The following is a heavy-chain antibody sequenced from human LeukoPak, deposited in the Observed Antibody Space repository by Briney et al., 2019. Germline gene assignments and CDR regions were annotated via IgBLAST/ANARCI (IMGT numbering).Heavy chain of an antibody. CDR3: ARAHKDAFDI. CDR1: GFTFSDYY. J-gene: IGHJ3*02. CDR2: ITSSGSAI. V-gene: IGHV3-11*04. Sequence: PGGSLRLSCAASGFTFSDYYMGWIRQAPGNGLEWVAYITSSGSAIYHADSVKGRFTISRDNAKNSLYLQMNTLRAEDTAVYYCARAHKDAFDIWGQGTMVTVSP.